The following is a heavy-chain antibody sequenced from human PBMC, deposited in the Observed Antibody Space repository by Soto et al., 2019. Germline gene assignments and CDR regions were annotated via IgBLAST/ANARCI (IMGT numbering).Heavy chain of an antibody. CDR2: ISGSGEMT. Sequence: EVQLLESGGDLVQPGGSLRLACAASGFTFRGDAMSWVRQAPGQGLEWVSSISGSGEMTHYAESVKGRFTISRDNSKNTLYLQMESLRAEDTALYYCASSEMTYNWNDWGQGTLVTVSS. CDR3: ASSEMTYNWND. J-gene: IGHJ4*02. CDR1: GFTFRGDA. D-gene: IGHD1-1*01. V-gene: IGHV3-23*01.